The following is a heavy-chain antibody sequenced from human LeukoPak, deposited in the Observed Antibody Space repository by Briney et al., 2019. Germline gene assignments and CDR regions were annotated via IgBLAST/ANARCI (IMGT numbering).Heavy chain of an antibody. CDR2: IIPIFGTA. D-gene: IGHD6-13*01. CDR3: AAIAADYYYYMDA. CDR1: GGTFSSYA. J-gene: IGHJ6*03. V-gene: IGHV1-69*13. Sequence: SVKVSCKASGGTFSSYAISWVRQAPGQGLEWMGGIIPIFGTANYAQKFQGRVTITADESTSTAYMELSSLRSEDTAVYYCAAIAADYYYYMDAWGKGTTVTVSS.